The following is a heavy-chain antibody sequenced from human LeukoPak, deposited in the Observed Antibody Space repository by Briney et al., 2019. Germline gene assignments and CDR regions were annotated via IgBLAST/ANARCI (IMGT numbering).Heavy chain of an antibody. CDR2: ISYDGSNK. CDR3: AKDGGSYYSDLYFDY. D-gene: IGHD1-26*01. V-gene: IGHV3-30*18. Sequence: GGSLRLSCAASGFTFSSYGMHWVRQAPGKGLEWVAVISYDGSNKYYADSVKGRFTISRDNSKNTLYLQMNSLRAEDTAVYYCAKDGGSYYSDLYFDYWGQGTLVTVSS. J-gene: IGHJ4*02. CDR1: GFTFSSYG.